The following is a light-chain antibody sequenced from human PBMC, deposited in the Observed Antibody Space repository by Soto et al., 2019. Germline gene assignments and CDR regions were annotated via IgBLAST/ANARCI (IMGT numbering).Light chain of an antibody. V-gene: IGKV1-39*01. CDR1: QSISSY. CDR2: AAS. Sequence: DIQMTQSPTSLSASVGDRVTITSRASQSISSYLNWYQHKPGKAPQLLIYAASTLQSGVPSKFSGRGSGTDFTLTISSLQPEACATYYCQDSYNLGTFSQGTKVEIK. CDR3: QDSYNLGT. J-gene: IGKJ2*01.